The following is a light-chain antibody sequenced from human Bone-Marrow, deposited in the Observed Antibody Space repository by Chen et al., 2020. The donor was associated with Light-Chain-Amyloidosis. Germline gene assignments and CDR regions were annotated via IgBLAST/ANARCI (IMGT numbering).Light chain of an antibody. V-gene: IGKV4-1*01. Sequence: DIVMTQSPDSLAVSLGERATINCKPSQSVLDSSTKKNYLAWDHQKPGQSPRLLIYWASTRESGVPDRCSSSGSEKDFTLAISSLQAEDVAVYYYQHYYSTPVTFGAGTKVEI. CDR3: QHYYSTPVT. CDR2: WAS. J-gene: IGKJ4*01. CDR1: QSVLDSSTKKNY.